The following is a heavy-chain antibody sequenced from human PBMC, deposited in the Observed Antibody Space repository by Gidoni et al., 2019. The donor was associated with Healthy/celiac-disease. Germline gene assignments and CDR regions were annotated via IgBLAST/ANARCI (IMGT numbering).Heavy chain of an antibody. D-gene: IGHD2-21*02. Sequence: QVQLQESGPGLVKPSQTLSLTCTVSGGSISSGDSYWSWIRQPTGKGLEWIGYIYYSGSTYYHPSLKSRVTISVDTSKNQFALKLSSVTAADTAVYYWARAGLVVVTAIPSWFDPWGQGTLVTVSS. J-gene: IGHJ5*02. V-gene: IGHV4-30-4*01. CDR1: GGSISSGDSY. CDR2: IYYSGST. CDR3: ARAGLVVVTAIPSWFDP.